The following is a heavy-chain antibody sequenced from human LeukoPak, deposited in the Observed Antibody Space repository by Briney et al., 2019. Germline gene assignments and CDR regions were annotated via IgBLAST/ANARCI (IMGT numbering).Heavy chain of an antibody. V-gene: IGHV3-23*01. CDR3: AKAVDDYFFDY. Sequence: GGSLRLSCAASGFTFNTYAMSWVRQAPGKRLEWVSGICGSGTSTYYAESVKGRFTISRDNSKNTLYLQMNSLRAEDTAAYYCAKAVDDYFFDYWGQGTLVSVSS. CDR2: ICGSGTST. CDR1: GFTFNTYA. J-gene: IGHJ4*02. D-gene: IGHD2-21*02.